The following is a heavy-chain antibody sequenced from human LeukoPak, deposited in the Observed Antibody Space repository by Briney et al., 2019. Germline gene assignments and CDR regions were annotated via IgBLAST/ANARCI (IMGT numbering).Heavy chain of an antibody. Sequence: GASVKVSCKASGYTFTGYYMHWVRQAPGQGLEWMGWISAYNGNTNYAQKLQGRVTMTTDTSTSTAYMELRSLRSDDTAVYYCARDGDILTGDAFDIWGQGTMVTVSS. CDR2: ISAYNGNT. CDR3: ARDGDILTGDAFDI. D-gene: IGHD3-9*01. CDR1: GYTFTGYY. V-gene: IGHV1-18*04. J-gene: IGHJ3*02.